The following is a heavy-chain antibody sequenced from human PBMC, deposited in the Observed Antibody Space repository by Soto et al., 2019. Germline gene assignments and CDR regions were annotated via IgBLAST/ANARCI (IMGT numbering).Heavy chain of an antibody. D-gene: IGHD3-22*01. CDR2: IYYSGST. CDR3: ARHNYDSSGTAVDV. Sequence: QVQLQESGPGLVKPSQTLSLTCTVSGGSISSGNYYWSWIRQHPGKGLEWIGYIYYSGSTYYNPSLKGRVTISVDTSKNQFSLKLSSVTAADTAVYYCARHNYDSSGTAVDVWGQGTTVTVSS. V-gene: IGHV4-31*03. CDR1: GGSISSGNYY. J-gene: IGHJ6*02.